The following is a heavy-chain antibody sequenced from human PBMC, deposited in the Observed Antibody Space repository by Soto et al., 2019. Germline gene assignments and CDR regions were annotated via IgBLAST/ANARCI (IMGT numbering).Heavy chain of an antibody. CDR1: GYTFTGYY. CDR2: INPNSGGT. J-gene: IGHJ6*02. D-gene: IGHD3-10*01. Sequence: ASVKVSCKASGYTFTGYYMHWVRQAPGQGLEWMGWINPNSGGTNYAQKFQGRVTLTRDTSIRTAYMERSRLKPDDRAGDYCVREIFTMVRGVSIRDYGMDVWGQGTRVTVSS. V-gene: IGHV1-2*02. CDR3: VREIFTMVRGVSIRDYGMDV.